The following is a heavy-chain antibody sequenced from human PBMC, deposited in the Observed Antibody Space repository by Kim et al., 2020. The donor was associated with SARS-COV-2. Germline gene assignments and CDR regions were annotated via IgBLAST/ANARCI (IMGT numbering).Heavy chain of an antibody. V-gene: IGHV3-30*01. Sequence: YYADSVKGRFTISRDNSKITLYLQMNSLRAEDTAVYYCARDRATHYFDYWGQGTLVTVSS. CDR3: ARDRATHYFDY. D-gene: IGHD5-12*01. J-gene: IGHJ4*02.